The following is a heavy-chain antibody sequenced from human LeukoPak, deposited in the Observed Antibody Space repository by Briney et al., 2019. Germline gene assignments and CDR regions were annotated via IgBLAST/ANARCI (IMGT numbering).Heavy chain of an antibody. CDR2: IYTSGIT. D-gene: IGHD3-9*01. Sequence: PSETLSLTCTVSGGSISSYYWSWIRQPARKGMEWSGRIYTSGITNYNPSLKSRVTMSVDTSKNQFSLKLSSVTAADTAGYYCASQNPYYDILTGYRYWYFDLWGRGTLVTVSS. CDR3: ASQNPYYDILTGYRYWYFDL. J-gene: IGHJ2*01. V-gene: IGHV4-4*07. CDR1: GGSISSYY.